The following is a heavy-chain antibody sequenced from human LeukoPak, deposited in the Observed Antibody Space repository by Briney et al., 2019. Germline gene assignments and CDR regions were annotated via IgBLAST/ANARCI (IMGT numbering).Heavy chain of an antibody. CDR1: GGSMKDFC. Sequence: SETLSLTCTVAGGSMKDFCWSLIRQIPGKGLEWIGYVYYSGSAKYHPSLKSRVTISVDTSKNEFSLKLTSVTAADTAVYFCARHKDRFGYTFDYWGQGSLVTVSS. V-gene: IGHV4-59*08. CDR3: ARHKDRFGYTFDY. J-gene: IGHJ4*02. CDR2: VYYSGSA. D-gene: IGHD5-18*01.